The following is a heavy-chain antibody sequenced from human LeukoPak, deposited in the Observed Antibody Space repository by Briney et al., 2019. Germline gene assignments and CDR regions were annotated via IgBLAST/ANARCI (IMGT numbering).Heavy chain of an antibody. Sequence: GGSLRLSCSASGFTFSSYAMSWVRPAPGKGLEWVSAISGSGGSAYYADSVKGRFTISRDNSKNTLYLQMNSLRAEDTAVYYCAKIAYGSGSYYNPHAFDIWGQGTMVTVSS. CDR2: ISGSGGSA. D-gene: IGHD3-10*01. V-gene: IGHV3-23*01. CDR1: GFTFSSYA. CDR3: AKIAYGSGSYYNPHAFDI. J-gene: IGHJ3*02.